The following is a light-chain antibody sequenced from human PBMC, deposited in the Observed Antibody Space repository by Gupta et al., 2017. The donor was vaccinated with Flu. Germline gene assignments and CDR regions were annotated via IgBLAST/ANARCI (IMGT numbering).Light chain of an antibody. Sequence: ATLSCRASESISTNLAWYQQKPGQSPRVLIYGASTRATGVPARFSGSGSGTQFTLTISSLQSEDSAIYYCQECSRWPLTFGGGTRVEIK. CDR1: ESISTN. V-gene: IGKV3-15*01. J-gene: IGKJ4*01. CDR2: GAS. CDR3: QECSRWPLT.